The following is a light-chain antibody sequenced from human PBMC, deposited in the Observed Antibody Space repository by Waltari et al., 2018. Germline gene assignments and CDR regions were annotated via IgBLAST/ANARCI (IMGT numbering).Light chain of an antibody. CDR3: QQRRNGVVT. V-gene: IGKV3-11*01. CDR1: QSVSSY. CDR2: DTS. J-gene: IGKJ3*01. Sequence: EIVLTQSPATLSLSPGERATLSYTASQSVSSYLAWYQQKPGQPPSLPSYDTSNRATSIPARFSGSEAGADFTHTSCSLEPRDFAIYYCQQRRNGVVTSGPGTTVDI.